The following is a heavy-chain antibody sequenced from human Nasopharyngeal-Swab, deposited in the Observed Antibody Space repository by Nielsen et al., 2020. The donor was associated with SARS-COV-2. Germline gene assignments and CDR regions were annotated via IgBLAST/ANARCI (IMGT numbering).Heavy chain of an antibody. CDR1: GFTFSSYA. CDR3: ARHQGSSGWFFFDF. J-gene: IGHJ4*02. Sequence: GESLKISCAASGFTFSSYAMSWVRQAPAKGLEWVSAISTGAVSTFYAASVKGRFTISKDDSRTILYLQMNSLRAEDTAVYYCARHQGSSGWFFFDFWGQGTLVTVSS. CDR2: ISTGAVST. D-gene: IGHD6-19*01. V-gene: IGHV3-23*01.